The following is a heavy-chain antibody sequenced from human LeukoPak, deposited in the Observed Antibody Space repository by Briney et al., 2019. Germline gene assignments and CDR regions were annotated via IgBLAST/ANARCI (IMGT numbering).Heavy chain of an antibody. V-gene: IGHV3-23*01. CDR1: GFTFSSYA. Sequence: GGSLRLSCAASGFTFSSYAMNWVRQAPGKGLEWVSAISGSGSTTYYADSVKGRFTISRDNSKNTLFLQMNSLTAEDTAIYSCARPRLEYCSGGSCFDAFDIWRQGTMVTVSS. J-gene: IGHJ3*02. CDR2: ISGSGSTT. CDR3: ARPRLEYCSGGSCFDAFDI. D-gene: IGHD2-15*01.